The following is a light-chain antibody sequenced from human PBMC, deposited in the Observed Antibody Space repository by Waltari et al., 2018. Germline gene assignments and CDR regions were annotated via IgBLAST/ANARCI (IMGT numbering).Light chain of an antibody. CDR3: QQYDSYPGT. V-gene: IGKV1-5*03. CDR1: QSVKSW. J-gene: IGKJ1*01. Sequence: DVQMTQSPSTLSASVGDRVTVTCRASQSVKSWLAWYQQKPGQAPKLLIYKASSLESGVPSRFSGSASGTEFTLTINSLQPDDFATYYCQQYDSYPGTFGQGTKVEIK. CDR2: KAS.